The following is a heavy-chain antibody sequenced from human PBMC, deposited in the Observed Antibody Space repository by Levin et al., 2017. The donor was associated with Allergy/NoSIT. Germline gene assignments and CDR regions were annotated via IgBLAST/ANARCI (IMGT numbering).Heavy chain of an antibody. D-gene: IGHD6-19*01. V-gene: IGHV1-69*01. Sequence: KAGESLKISCKASGGTFSSYAISWVRQAPGQGLEWMGGIIPIFGTANYAQKFQGRVTITADESTSTAYMELSSLRSEDTAVYYCARISGWYFPHFDYWGQGTLVTVSS. CDR1: GGTFSSYA. CDR3: ARISGWYFPHFDY. J-gene: IGHJ4*02. CDR2: IIPIFGTA.